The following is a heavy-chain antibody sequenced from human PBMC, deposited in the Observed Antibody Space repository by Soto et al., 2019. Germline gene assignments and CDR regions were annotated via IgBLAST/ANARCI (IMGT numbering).Heavy chain of an antibody. CDR3: AHSARKYYYDSSGYAFDI. CDR2: IIPIFGTA. J-gene: IGHJ3*02. CDR1: GGTFSSYA. Sequence: SVKVSCKASGGTFSSYAISWVRQAPGQGLEWMGGIIPIFGTANYAQKFQGRVTIAADESTSTAYMELSSLRSEDTAVYYCAHSARKYYYDSSGYAFDIWGQGTMVTVSS. V-gene: IGHV1-69*13. D-gene: IGHD3-22*01.